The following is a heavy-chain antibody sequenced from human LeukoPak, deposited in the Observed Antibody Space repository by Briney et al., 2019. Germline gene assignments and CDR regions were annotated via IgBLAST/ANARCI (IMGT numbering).Heavy chain of an antibody. D-gene: IGHD4-23*01. Sequence: ASVKVSCKASGGTFSSYAISWVRQAPGQGLEWMGGIIPIFGTANYAQKFQGRVTITADESTSTAYMELRSLRSDDTAVYYCARVDYGGNSYDYWGQGTLVTVSS. J-gene: IGHJ4*02. CDR2: IIPIFGTA. CDR1: GGTFSSYA. CDR3: ARVDYGGNSYDY. V-gene: IGHV1-69*13.